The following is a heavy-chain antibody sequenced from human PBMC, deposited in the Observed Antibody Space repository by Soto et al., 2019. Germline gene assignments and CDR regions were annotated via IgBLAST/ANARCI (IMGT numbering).Heavy chain of an antibody. CDR1: GDTFKNCV. Sequence: QVQVVQSGVEVRRPGSSVKVSCKASGDTFKNCVISWVRQAPGQGLEWMGGIIPLFGTTDFAQRFQGRLTITTDESPTTAYTELSRLRSGDTATYYWAAELGFGKLSVVWGQGTTVIVSS. D-gene: IGHD3-10*01. J-gene: IGHJ6*02. CDR2: IIPLFGTT. V-gene: IGHV1-69*01. CDR3: AAELGFGKLSVV.